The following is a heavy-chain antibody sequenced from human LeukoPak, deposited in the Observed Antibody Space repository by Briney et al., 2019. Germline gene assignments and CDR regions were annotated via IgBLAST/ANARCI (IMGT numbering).Heavy chain of an antibody. J-gene: IGHJ4*02. CDR3: ARTTSMTASGYDY. CDR1: GYTFTNSH. V-gene: IGHV1-8*03. Sequence: ASVKVSCKASGYTFTNSHINWVRQASGQRLEWMTWINPDTGDKGYARKFQDRVTITTDTSISTAYMALSSLSSEDTAVYFCARTTSMTASGYDYWGQGTLVTVSS. CDR2: INPDTGDK. D-gene: IGHD2-21*02.